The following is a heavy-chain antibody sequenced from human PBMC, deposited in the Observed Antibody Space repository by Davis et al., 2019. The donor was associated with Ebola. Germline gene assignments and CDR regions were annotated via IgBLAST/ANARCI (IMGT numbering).Heavy chain of an antibody. Sequence: SETLSLTCTVPAVSFSSYYWSWIRQPPGKGLEWIGYIYYSGSTNYNPSLKSRLTMSVDTSKNHFSLRLSSVTAADTAVYYCARGSGYSYDEYYFDYWGQGALVTV. CDR2: IYYSGST. D-gene: IGHD5-12*01. CDR3: ARGSGYSYDEYYFDY. J-gene: IGHJ4*02. V-gene: IGHV4-59*12. CDR1: AVSFSSYY.